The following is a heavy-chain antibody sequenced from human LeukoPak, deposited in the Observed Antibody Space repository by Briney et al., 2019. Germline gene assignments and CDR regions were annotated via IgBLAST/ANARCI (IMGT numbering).Heavy chain of an antibody. CDR1: GFTFSSNV. CDR2: ISGSGGNT. J-gene: IGHJ4*02. D-gene: IGHD3-10*01. V-gene: IGHV3-23*01. CDR3: AKHSGSYGRPLDY. Sequence: GGSLRLSCAASGFTFSSNVMSWVRRAPGKGLEWVSAISGSGGNTFYADSVKGRFTISRDNSKNTLCLQMNSLRAEDTAVYYCAKHSGSYGRPLDYWGQGTLVTVSS.